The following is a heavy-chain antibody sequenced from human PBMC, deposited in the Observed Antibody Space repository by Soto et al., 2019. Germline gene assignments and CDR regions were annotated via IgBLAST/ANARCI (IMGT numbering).Heavy chain of an antibody. D-gene: IGHD3-22*01. CDR2: ISSSSSTI. Sequence: EVQLVESGGGLVQPGGSLRLSCAASGFTFSRYSMNWVRQAPGKGLEWVSYISSSSSTIYYADSVKGPFTISRDNAKNSLYLQMNSLRDEDTAVYYCARGLYYYDSSGYWGYWGQGTLVTVSS. V-gene: IGHV3-48*02. CDR3: ARGLYYYDSSGYWGY. J-gene: IGHJ4*02. CDR1: GFTFSRYS.